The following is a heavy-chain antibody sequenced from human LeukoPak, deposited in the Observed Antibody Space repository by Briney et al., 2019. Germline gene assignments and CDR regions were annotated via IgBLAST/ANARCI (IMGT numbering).Heavy chain of an antibody. V-gene: IGHV1-18*01. CDR2: ISAYNGNT. D-gene: IGHD2-2*01. J-gene: IGHJ5*02. CDR1: GYTFTSYG. Sequence: ASVKVSXKASGYTFTSYGISWVRQAPGQGLEWMGWISAYNGNTNYAQKLQGRVTMTTDTSTSTAYMELRSLRSDDTAVYYCARAYCSSTSCYGVDWFDPWGQGTLVTVSS. CDR3: ARAYCSSTSCYGVDWFDP.